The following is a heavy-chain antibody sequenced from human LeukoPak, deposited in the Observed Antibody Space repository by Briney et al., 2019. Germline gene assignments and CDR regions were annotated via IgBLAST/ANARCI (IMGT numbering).Heavy chain of an antibody. CDR2: MNPNSGNT. V-gene: IGHV1-8*01. Sequence: ASVKVSCKASGYTFTSYDINWVRQATGQGLEWMGWMNPNSGNTGYAQKFQGRVTMTRNTSISTAYMELSSLRSEDTAVYYCAKAVEYNWNDVGYYYYYYMDVWGKGTTVTVSS. CDR1: GYTFTSYD. J-gene: IGHJ6*03. CDR3: AKAVEYNWNDVGYYYYYYMDV. D-gene: IGHD1-20*01.